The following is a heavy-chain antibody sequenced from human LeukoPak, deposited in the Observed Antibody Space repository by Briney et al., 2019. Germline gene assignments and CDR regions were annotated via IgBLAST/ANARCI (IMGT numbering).Heavy chain of an antibody. J-gene: IGHJ4*02. D-gene: IGHD2-2*01. CDR3: VRDCSSTSCYLRY. CDR2: ISAYNGNT. V-gene: IGHV1-18*01. CDR1: GYTFISYG. Sequence: GASVKVSCKASGYTFISYGFSWVRQAPGQGLEWMGWISAYNGNTDYAQKLQGRVTMTTDTSTSTAYMELRSLRSDGTAVYYCVRDCSSTSCYLRYWGQGTLVTVSS.